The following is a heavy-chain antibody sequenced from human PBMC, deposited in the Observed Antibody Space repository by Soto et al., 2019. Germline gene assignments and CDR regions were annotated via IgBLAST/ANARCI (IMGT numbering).Heavy chain of an antibody. CDR2: FYYSENT. CDR3: AKLAGYCSGKSCHGDYAMEV. V-gene: IGHV4-39*01. J-gene: IGHJ6*02. Sequence: ETRARKGCVSGWSISNKKYYLGWIRPPPGKGLEWIGTFYYSENTYYNPSLKSRVTISVDTSKNQFSLKLSSVTAADTAVYYCAKLAGYCSGKSCHGDYAMEVWGQGTTVTVS. D-gene: IGHD2-15*01. CDR1: GWSISNKKYY.